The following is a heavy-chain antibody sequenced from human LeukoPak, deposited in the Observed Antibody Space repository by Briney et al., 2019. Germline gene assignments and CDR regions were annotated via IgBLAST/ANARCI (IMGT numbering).Heavy chain of an antibody. Sequence: GGSLRLSCAASGFTFSSYSMNWVRQAPGKGLEWVSYISSSSSTIYYADSVKGRFTISRDNAKNSLYLQMNSLRAEDTAVYYCAKAYAYLPAATPLDYWGQGTLVTVSS. CDR1: GFTFSSYS. CDR2: ISSSSSTI. J-gene: IGHJ4*02. CDR3: AKAYAYLPAATPLDY. D-gene: IGHD2-15*01. V-gene: IGHV3-48*01.